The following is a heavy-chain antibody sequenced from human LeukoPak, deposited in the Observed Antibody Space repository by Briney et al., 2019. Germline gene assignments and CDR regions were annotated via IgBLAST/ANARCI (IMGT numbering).Heavy chain of an antibody. CDR1: GYTFTSYG. CDR3: AREKITFGGVIDSFDY. V-gene: IGHV1-18*01. CDR2: FSAYNGNT. Sequence: ASVKVSCKASGYTFTSYGISWVRQAPGQGLELMGLFSAYNGNTNYAQKLQGRVTMTTDTSTSTAYMELRSLRSDDTAVYYCAREKITFGGVIDSFDYWGQGTLVTVSS. J-gene: IGHJ4*02. D-gene: IGHD3-16*02.